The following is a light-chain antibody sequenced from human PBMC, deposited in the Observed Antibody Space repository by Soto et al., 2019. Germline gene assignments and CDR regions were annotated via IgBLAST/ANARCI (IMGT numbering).Light chain of an antibody. CDR3: QQFHSYPRT. Sequence: DIQMTQSPSSLSASVGDRVTITCRASQSISSYLNWYQQKPGKAPKLLIYAASSFQSGVPSRFSGSGSGVAYSLTISSLQIKDFSTEYCQQFHSYPRTFGQGTRLYIK. J-gene: IGKJ5*01. V-gene: IGKV1-39*01. CDR2: AAS. CDR1: QSISSY.